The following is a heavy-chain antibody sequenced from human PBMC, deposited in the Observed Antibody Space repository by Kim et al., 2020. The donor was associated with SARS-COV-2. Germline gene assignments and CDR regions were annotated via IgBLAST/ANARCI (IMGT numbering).Heavy chain of an antibody. Sequence: SVNVSCKASGGTFSSYAISWVRQAPGQGLEWMGGIIPIFGTANYAQKFQGRVTITADESTSTAYMELSSLRSEDTAVYYCARHYYYGSGSYYNLGDYWGQGTLVTVSS. CDR3: ARHYYYGSGSYYNLGDY. D-gene: IGHD3-10*01. J-gene: IGHJ4*02. V-gene: IGHV1-69*13. CDR1: GGTFSSYA. CDR2: IIPIFGTA.